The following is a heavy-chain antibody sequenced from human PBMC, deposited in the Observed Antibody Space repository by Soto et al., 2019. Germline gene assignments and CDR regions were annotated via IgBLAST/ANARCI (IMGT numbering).Heavy chain of an antibody. CDR2: IIPILGIA. CDR3: ARDEPYCSGGSCYSSGYYYYMDV. Sequence: ASVKVSCKASGGTFSSYTISWVRQAPGQGLEWMGRIIPILGIANYAQKFQGRVTITADKSTSTAYMELSSLRSEDTAVYYCARDEPYCSGGSCYSSGYYYYMDVCGKGTTVTVSS. V-gene: IGHV1-69*04. J-gene: IGHJ6*03. CDR1: GGTFSSYT. D-gene: IGHD2-15*01.